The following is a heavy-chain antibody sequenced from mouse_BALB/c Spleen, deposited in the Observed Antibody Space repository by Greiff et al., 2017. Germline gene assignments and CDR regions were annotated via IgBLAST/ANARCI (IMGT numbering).Heavy chain of an antibody. V-gene: IGHV5-15*02. Sequence: EVKLVESGGGLVQPGGSRKLSCAASGFTFSDYGMAWVRQAPGKGLEWVAFISNLDYGTYYPDTVEGRFTISRANAKNTLYLQMSSLKSEDTAMYYCARHPTYYVNHGYFDVWGAGTTVTVSS. J-gene: IGHJ1*01. CDR3: ARHPTYYVNHGYFDV. CDR1: GFTFSDYG. CDR2: ISNLDYGT. D-gene: IGHD2-1*01.